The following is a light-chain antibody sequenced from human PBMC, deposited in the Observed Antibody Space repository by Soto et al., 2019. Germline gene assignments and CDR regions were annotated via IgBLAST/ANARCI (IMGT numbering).Light chain of an antibody. V-gene: IGLV2-11*01. CDR3: CSHAGGYTWV. CDR2: DVT. J-gene: IGLJ3*02. Sequence: QSALSQPRSMSESPGQSVTISCSGTSRDVGGYNYVSWYQHHPGKAPKLMIYDVTRRPSGVPDRFSGSRSGNTASLTISGLQTEDDADYYCCSHAGGYTWVFGGGTKLTVL. CDR1: SRDVGGYNY.